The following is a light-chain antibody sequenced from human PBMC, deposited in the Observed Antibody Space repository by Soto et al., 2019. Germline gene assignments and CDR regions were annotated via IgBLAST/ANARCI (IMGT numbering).Light chain of an antibody. CDR1: QGFLNITVETF. J-gene: IGKJ5*01. V-gene: IGKV2D-29*02. CDR3: MQSTQLPPT. Sequence: DVVSTLTPLCLSLVPGQPPSLSCPFSQGFLNITVETFLFWYLQKPGQSPQLLIYEVYTRVSGVPDRFSGSGSGTDFTLEISRVETDDVGIYYCMQSTQLPPTFGQGTRLDIK. CDR2: EVY.